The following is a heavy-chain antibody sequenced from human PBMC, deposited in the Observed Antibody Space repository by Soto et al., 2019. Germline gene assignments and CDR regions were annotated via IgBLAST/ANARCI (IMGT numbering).Heavy chain of an antibody. CDR3: ARDTIVGATMLFDY. CDR1: GYTFTGYY. CDR2: INPNSGGT. V-gene: IGHV1-2*02. J-gene: IGHJ4*02. D-gene: IGHD1-26*01. Sequence: ASVKVSCKASGYTFTGYYMHWVRQAPGQGLEWMGWINPNSGGTNYAQKFQGRVTMTRDTSISTAYMELSRLRSDDTAVYYCARDTIVGATMLFDYWGQGTLVTVSS.